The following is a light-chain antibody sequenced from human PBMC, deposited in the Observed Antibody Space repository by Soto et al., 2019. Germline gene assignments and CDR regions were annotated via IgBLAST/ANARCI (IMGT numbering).Light chain of an antibody. CDR1: QTVTRSN. CDR3: QQYTNWPTIT. Sequence: EIVLTQSPGTMSLSLGERVTLSGRARQTVTRSNLAWYQQKPGQAPRLIIYGASTRATGIPASFSGSGSGTEFTLTIRRLQSEDFAVYYGQQYTNWPTITFRPSTKVDIK. V-gene: IGKV3-15*01. J-gene: IGKJ3*01. CDR2: GAS.